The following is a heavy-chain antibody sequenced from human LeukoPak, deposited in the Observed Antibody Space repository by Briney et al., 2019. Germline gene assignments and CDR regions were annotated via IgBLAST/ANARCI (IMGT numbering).Heavy chain of an antibody. D-gene: IGHD6-19*01. Sequence: ASVKVSCKASGYTFTSYDINWVRQATGQGFEWMGWMNPNSGNTGYAQKFQGRVTMTRDTSITTAYMGLSRLRSDDTAVYYCAKGRVVAGSKSLTYHWFDPWGQGTLVTVSS. CDR3: AKGRVVAGSKSLTYHWFDP. J-gene: IGHJ5*02. CDR2: MNPNSGNT. CDR1: GYTFTSYD. V-gene: IGHV1-8*01.